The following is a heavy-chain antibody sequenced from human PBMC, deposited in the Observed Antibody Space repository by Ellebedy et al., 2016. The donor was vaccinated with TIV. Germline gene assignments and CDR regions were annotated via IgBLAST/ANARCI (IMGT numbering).Heavy chain of an antibody. CDR3: ARRYFDY. CDR1: GFTFSSYW. Sequence: GGSLRLSXAASGFTFSSYWMSWVRQAPGKGLEWVANINEDGSEKYYVDSLRGRFTISRDNAENSLFLQMNSLRAEDTAVYYCARRYFDYWGQGTLVTVSS. CDR2: INEDGSEK. V-gene: IGHV3-7*01. J-gene: IGHJ4*02.